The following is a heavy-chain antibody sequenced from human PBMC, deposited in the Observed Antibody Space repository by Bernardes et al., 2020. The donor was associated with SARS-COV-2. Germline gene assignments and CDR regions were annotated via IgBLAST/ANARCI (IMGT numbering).Heavy chain of an antibody. CDR2: IQQDGSGK. D-gene: IGHD6-13*01. CDR3: ARERYYSIRFHFDY. J-gene: IGHJ4*02. V-gene: IGHV3-7*04. CDR1: GFIFSNYW. Sequence: GGSLRLSCAASGFIFSNYWMMWVRQAPGRGLEWVATIQQDGSGKFYMDSVKGRFTISRDNAKNSLYLQLNSLRADDTAVYYCARERYYSIRFHFDYWGQGELVTVSS.